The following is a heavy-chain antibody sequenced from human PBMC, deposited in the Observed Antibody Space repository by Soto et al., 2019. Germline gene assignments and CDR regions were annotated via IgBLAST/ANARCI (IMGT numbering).Heavy chain of an antibody. J-gene: IGHJ4*02. D-gene: IGHD2-2*02. V-gene: IGHV3-11*01. CDR1: GFSFRDYF. CDR3: ARDDYTYGAY. CDR2: IGPYGNGK. Sequence: QVQQVESGGGLVKPGESLRVSCAASGFSFRDYFMSWMRQAPGKGLEWVAYIGPYGNGKYYADSVKGRFTIPRDDATNSLYLHMNGLRAEDTAGYYCARDDYTYGAYWGQGTPVTVSS.